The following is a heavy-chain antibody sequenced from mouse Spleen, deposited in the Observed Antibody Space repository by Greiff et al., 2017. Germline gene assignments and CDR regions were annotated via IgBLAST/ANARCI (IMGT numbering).Heavy chain of an antibody. J-gene: IGHJ2*01. CDR3: AREGGRHFDY. CDR2: IYPGSGST. CDR1: GYTFTSYW. V-gene: IGHV1-55*01. Sequence: QVHVKQSGAELVKPGASVKMSCKASGYTFTSYWITWVKQRPGQGLEWIGDIYPGSGSTNYNEKFKSKATLTVDTSSSTAYMQLSSLTSEDSAVYYCAREGGRHFDYWGQGTTLTVSS.